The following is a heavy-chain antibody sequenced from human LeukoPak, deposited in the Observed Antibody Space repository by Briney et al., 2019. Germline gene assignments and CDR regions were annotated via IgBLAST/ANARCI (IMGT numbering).Heavy chain of an antibody. CDR3: ARDPGDSSSN. Sequence: SVKVSCKASGYTFSSYAISWVRPAPGQGLEWMGGIIPIFGTANYAQKFQGRVTITTDESTSTAYMELSSLRSEDTAVYYCARDPGDSSSNWGQGTLVTVSS. J-gene: IGHJ4*02. V-gene: IGHV1-69*05. CDR1: GYTFSSYA. D-gene: IGHD6-6*01. CDR2: IIPIFGTA.